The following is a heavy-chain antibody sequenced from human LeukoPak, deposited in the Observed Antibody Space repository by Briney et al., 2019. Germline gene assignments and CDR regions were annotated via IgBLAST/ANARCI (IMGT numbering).Heavy chain of an antibody. CDR1: GYRFTNYW. D-gene: IGHD3-22*01. CDR2: IDPGDSYT. J-gene: IGHJ5*02. V-gene: IGHV5-10-1*01. CDR3: ARRRADSSGYFYGGFDP. Sequence: GESLKISCKGSGYRFTNYWISWVRLMPGEGLEWMGTIDPGDSYTNYSPSFQGHVTISVDRSITTAYLQWSSLKASDTAIYYCARRRADSSGYFYGGFDPWGQGTLVTVSS.